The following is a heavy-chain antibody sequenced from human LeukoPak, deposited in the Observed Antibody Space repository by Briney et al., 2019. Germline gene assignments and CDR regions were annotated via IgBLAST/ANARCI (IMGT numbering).Heavy chain of an antibody. Sequence: VASVKVSCKVSGYTLTELSMHWVRQAPGKGLEWMGGFDPEDGETIYAQKFQGRVTMTEDTSTDTAYMELSSLRSEDTAVYYCATGDTAMATPVDPYYYYYMDVWGKGTTVTVSS. CDR1: GYTLTELS. V-gene: IGHV1-24*01. D-gene: IGHD5-18*01. J-gene: IGHJ6*03. CDR2: FDPEDGET. CDR3: ATGDTAMATPVDPYYYYYMDV.